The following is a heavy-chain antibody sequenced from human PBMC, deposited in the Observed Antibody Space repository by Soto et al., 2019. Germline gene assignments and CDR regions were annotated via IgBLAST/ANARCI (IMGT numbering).Heavy chain of an antibody. J-gene: IGHJ4*02. CDR1: GGTFSSYA. D-gene: IGHD2-21*02. CDR3: ARDRNCGGDCYSFDY. CDR2: IIPIFGTA. Sequence: SVKVSCKASGGTFSSYAISWVRQAPGRELEWMGGIIPIFGTANYAQKFQGRVTITADESTSTAYMELSSLRSEDTAVYYCARDRNCGGDCYSFDYWGKGTLVTVSS. V-gene: IGHV1-69*13.